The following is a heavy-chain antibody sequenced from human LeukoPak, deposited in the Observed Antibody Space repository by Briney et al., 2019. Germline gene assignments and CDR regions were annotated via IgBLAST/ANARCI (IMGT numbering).Heavy chain of an antibody. CDR2: IEYDDSEK. CDR1: GFTFSSYG. D-gene: IGHD1-26*01. V-gene: IGHV3-30*03. CDR3: AREVGTVEIGEFDY. J-gene: IGHJ4*02. Sequence: GGSLRLSCAAAGFTFSSYGMHWVRQAPGKWLEWVAFIEYDDSEKSYADSVKGRCTTSRDNSKNTVYLQMNSLRVEDTAVYYCAREVGTVEIGEFDYWGQGTLVTVSS.